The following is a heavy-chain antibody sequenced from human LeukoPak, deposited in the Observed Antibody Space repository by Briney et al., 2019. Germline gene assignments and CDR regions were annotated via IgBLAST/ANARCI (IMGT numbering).Heavy chain of an antibody. D-gene: IGHD2-21*02. J-gene: IGHJ4*02. CDR1: GFTFSTYS. V-gene: IGHV3-48*01. CDR3: ARDDFNFDY. Sequence: GGSLRLSCAASGFTFSTYSMNWVRQAPGKGLEWVSFISGSSATKHYADIVKGRFTISRDNAKNSLYLQMNSLRAEDTAVYYCARDDFNFDYWGQGTLVTVSS. CDR2: ISGSSATK.